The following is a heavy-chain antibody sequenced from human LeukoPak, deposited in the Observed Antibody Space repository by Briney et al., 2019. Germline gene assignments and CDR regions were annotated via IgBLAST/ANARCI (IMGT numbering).Heavy chain of an antibody. Sequence: VASVKVSCKASNYTFTTYGINWVRQAPGQGLEWVGWINTYNGNTKYTERFQGRVTMTTDTSTTTAYMELKSLRSDDTAIYYCAKDRAAARNFDIWGQGTLVTVSS. J-gene: IGHJ4*02. CDR2: INTYNGNT. D-gene: IGHD6-13*01. CDR1: NYTFTTYG. V-gene: IGHV1-18*01. CDR3: AKDRAAARNFDI.